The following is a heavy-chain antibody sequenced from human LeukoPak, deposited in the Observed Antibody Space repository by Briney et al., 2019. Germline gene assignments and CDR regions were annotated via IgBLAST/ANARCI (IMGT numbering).Heavy chain of an antibody. D-gene: IGHD4-17*01. CDR2: VNHSGYA. J-gene: IGHJ4*02. CDR1: GVSFSTYY. Sequence: SETLSLTCDVSGVSFSTYYWSWIRQSPEKGLEWIGEVNHSGYANYNPSLKGRVTISVDTSKNQFSLKLSSVTAADTAVYYCARQLYGSDYWGQGTLVTVSS. CDR3: ARQLYGSDY. V-gene: IGHV4-34*01.